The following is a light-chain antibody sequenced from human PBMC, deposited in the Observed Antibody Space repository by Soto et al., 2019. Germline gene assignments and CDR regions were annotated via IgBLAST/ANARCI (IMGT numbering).Light chain of an antibody. CDR1: SSNIGTNT. Sequence: QPVLPQPPSASGTPGQRVTISCSGSSSNIGTNTVNWYQQFPGSAPQLLLYNTNQRPSGVPGRFSGSKSGTSASLAISGLQSEDEADYYCAAWDGSLDVVLFGGGTKLTVL. J-gene: IGLJ2*01. CDR2: NTN. CDR3: AAWDGSLDVVL. V-gene: IGLV1-44*01.